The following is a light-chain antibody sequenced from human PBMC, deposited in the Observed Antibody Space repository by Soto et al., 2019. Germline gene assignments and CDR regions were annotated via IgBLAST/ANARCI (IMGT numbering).Light chain of an antibody. Sequence: EIVMTQSPATLSVSPGERATLSCRASQSVSNNLAWYQQKPGQAPRLLIYGASTRATGLPARFSGSGSGTAYTPTTSSRQPEDFSVYYCQQYNNWPRGTFGGGTKVEIK. J-gene: IGKJ4*01. V-gene: IGKV3-15*01. CDR2: GAS. CDR3: QQYNNWPRGT. CDR1: QSVSNN.